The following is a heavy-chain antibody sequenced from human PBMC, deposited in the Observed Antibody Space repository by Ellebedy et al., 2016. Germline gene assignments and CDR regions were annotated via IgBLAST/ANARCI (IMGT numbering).Heavy chain of an antibody. Sequence: SETLSLTCSVSGGSISTINWWSWVRQAPEKGLEWIGEIYHTGSAYYSPTLKSRVTISVDTSKNQFSLKLSSVTAADTAVYYCARHGDRITIFGVASTHYGMDVWGQGTTVTVSS. CDR2: IYHTGSA. CDR3: ARHGDRITIFGVASTHYGMDV. D-gene: IGHD3-3*01. J-gene: IGHJ6*02. V-gene: IGHV4-4*02. CDR1: GGSISTINW.